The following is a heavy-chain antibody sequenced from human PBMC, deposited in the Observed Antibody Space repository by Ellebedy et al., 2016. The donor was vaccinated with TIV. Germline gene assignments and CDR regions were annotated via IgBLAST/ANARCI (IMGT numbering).Heavy chain of an antibody. J-gene: IGHJ6*02. V-gene: IGHV3-30*04. Sequence: GESLKISCAASGFTFSSYAMHWVRQAPGKGLAWVAVISYDGSNKYYADSVKGRFTISRDNSKNTLYLQMNSLRAEDTAVYYCAKADYDILTGEDYYGMDVWGQGTTVVVSS. CDR1: GFTFSSYA. CDR3: AKADYDILTGEDYYGMDV. D-gene: IGHD3-9*01. CDR2: ISYDGSNK.